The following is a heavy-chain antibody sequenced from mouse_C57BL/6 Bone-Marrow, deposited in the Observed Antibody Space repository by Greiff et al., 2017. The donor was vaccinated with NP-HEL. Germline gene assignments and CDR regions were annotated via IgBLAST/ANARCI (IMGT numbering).Heavy chain of an antibody. CDR3: ARYGYSNPGFAY. CDR1: GFTFTDYY. J-gene: IGHJ3*01. CDR2: IRNKANGYTS. V-gene: IGHV7-3*01. Sequence: EVQLVESGGGLVQPGGSLSLSCAASGFTFTDYYMSWVRQPPGKALEWLGFIRNKANGYTSEYSASVKGRFTISRDNSQSILYLQMNALRAEDSATYYCARYGYSNPGFAYWGQGTLVTVSA. D-gene: IGHD2-5*01.